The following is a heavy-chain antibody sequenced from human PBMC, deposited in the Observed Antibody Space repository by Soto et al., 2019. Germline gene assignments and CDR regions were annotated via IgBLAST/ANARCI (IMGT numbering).Heavy chain of an antibody. Sequence: GGSLRLSCAASGFTFRSFTMNWVRQAPGKGLEWVSTISSNSAYIYYTDALRGRFTISRDDAKNSLHLQMNSLRAEDTAVYYCTRDASRDSSARGWFDPWGPGTLVTV. D-gene: IGHD6-13*01. V-gene: IGHV3-21*01. CDR1: GFTFRSFT. J-gene: IGHJ5*02. CDR2: ISSNSAYI. CDR3: TRDASRDSSARGWFDP.